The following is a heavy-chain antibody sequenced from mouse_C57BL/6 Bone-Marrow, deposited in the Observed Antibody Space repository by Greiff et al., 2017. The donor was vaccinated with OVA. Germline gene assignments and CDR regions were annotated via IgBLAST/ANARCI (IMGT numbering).Heavy chain of an antibody. Sequence: QVQLQQSGAELVRPGASVTLSCKASGYTFTDYEMHWVKQTPVHGLEWIGAIDPETGGTAYNQKFKGKAILTADKSSSTAYMELRSLTSEDSAVYYCTRSLITTVGGAMDYWGQGTSVTVSS. D-gene: IGHD1-1*01. CDR1: GYTFTDYE. V-gene: IGHV1-15*01. J-gene: IGHJ4*01. CDR2: IDPETGGT. CDR3: TRSLITTVGGAMDY.